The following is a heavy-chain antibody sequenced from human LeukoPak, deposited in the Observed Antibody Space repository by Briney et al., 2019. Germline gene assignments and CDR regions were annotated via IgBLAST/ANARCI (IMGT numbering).Heavy chain of an antibody. J-gene: IGHJ4*02. CDR1: GFTFSSYS. CDR3: ARVMGRYCSSTSCYVDY. V-gene: IGHV3-21*01. CDR2: ISSSSSHI. D-gene: IGHD2-2*01. Sequence: PGGSLRLSCAASGFTFSSYSMNWVRQAPGKGLEWVSSISSSSSHIYYADSVKGRFTISRDNAKNSLYLQMNSLRAEDTAVYYCARVMGRYCSSTSCYVDYWGQGTLVTVSS.